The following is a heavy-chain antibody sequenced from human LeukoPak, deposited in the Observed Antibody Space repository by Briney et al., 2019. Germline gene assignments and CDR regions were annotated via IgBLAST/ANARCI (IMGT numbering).Heavy chain of an antibody. D-gene: IGHD5-24*01. CDR3: ARDNSLRDTAWWFDP. Sequence: ASVKVSCMASGYTFTSYDINWVRQATGQGLEWMGWMNPNSGNTGYAQKFQGRVTMTRNTSISTAYMELSSLRSEDTAVYYCARDNSLRDTAWWFDPWGQGTLVTVSS. CDR1: GYTFTSYD. V-gene: IGHV1-8*01. J-gene: IGHJ5*02. CDR2: MNPNSGNT.